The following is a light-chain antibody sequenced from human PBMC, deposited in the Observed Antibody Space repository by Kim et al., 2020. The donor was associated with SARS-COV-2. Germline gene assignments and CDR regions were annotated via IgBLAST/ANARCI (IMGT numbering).Light chain of an antibody. CDR2: DVD. J-gene: IGLJ3*02. CDR1: RSDVAAYNF. CDR3: SSFRSGNTLL. Sequence: GQSTPTSCPGTRSDVAAYNFVSWYQQHHDDSPTIIIYDVDNRPSGVSNRFSGSKSGNTASLTISEVQAEDEADYYCSSFRSGNTLLFGGGTQLTVL. V-gene: IGLV2-14*04.